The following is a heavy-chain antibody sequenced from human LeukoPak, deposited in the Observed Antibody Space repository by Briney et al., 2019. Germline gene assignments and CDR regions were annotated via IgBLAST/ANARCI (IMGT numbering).Heavy chain of an antibody. CDR1: GFTFSSYS. Sequence: GGSLRLSCAASGFTFSSYSMNWVRQAPGKGLEWVSSISSSSSYIYYADSVKGRFTISRDNAKNSLYLQMNSLRAEDTAVYYCAREAEMGFELYSSGWDYWGQGTLVTVSS. CDR3: AREAEMGFELYSSGWDY. J-gene: IGHJ4*02. CDR2: ISSSSSYI. D-gene: IGHD6-19*01. V-gene: IGHV3-21*01.